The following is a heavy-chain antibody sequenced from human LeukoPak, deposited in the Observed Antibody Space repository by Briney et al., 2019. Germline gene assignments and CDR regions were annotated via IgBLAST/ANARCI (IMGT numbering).Heavy chain of an antibody. CDR1: GYTFDSYG. D-gene: IGHD6-6*01. Sequence: ASVKVSCKASGYTFDSYGISWVRQAPGQGLELMGWISVYNGYTDTAQKLQGRLTMTTDASTSTAYMELTNLRSDDTAVYYCARRAARPYYFDNWGQGTLVTVSS. J-gene: IGHJ4*02. CDR3: ARRAARPYYFDN. CDR2: ISVYNGYT. V-gene: IGHV1-18*01.